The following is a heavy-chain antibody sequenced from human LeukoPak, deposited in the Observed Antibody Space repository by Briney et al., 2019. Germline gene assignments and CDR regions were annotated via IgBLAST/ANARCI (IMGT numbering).Heavy chain of an antibody. CDR1: GGSLSGYY. V-gene: IGHV4-34*01. J-gene: IGHJ4*02. CDR3: ARGPHRNTIFGVVTMYYFDY. CDR2: INHSGST. D-gene: IGHD3-3*01. Sequence: PSKTLSLTCAVYGGSLSGYYWSWIRQPPGKGLEWIGEINHSGSTNYNPSLKSRVTISVDTSKNQFSLKLSSVTAADTAVYYCARGPHRNTIFGVVTMYYFDYWGQGTLVTVSS.